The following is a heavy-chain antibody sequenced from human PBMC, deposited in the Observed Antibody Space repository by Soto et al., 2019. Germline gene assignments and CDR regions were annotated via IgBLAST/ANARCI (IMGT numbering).Heavy chain of an antibody. CDR3: ARDQDGGNSPLDY. Sequence: QVQLVESGGGVVQPGRSLRLSCAASGFTFSSYAMHWVRQAPGKGLEWVAVISYDGSNKYYADSVKGRFTISRDNSKNTLYLQMNSLRAEDTAVYYCARDQDGGNSPLDYWGQGTLVTVSS. J-gene: IGHJ4*02. CDR1: GFTFSSYA. V-gene: IGHV3-30-3*01. CDR2: ISYDGSNK. D-gene: IGHD2-21*02.